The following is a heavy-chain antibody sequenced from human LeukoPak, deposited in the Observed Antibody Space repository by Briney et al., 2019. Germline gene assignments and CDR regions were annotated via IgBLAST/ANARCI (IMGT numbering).Heavy chain of an antibody. D-gene: IGHD3-22*01. CDR2: IKQDGSEK. CDR1: GFTFSSYW. V-gene: IGHV3-7*03. Sequence: PGGSLRLSCAASGFTFSSYWMSWVRQAPGKGLEWVANIKQDGSEKYYVDSVKGRLTISRDNAKNSLYLQMNSLRAEDTAVYYCAREFYYYDSSGYNDYWGQGTLVTVSS. J-gene: IGHJ4*02. CDR3: AREFYYYDSSGYNDY.